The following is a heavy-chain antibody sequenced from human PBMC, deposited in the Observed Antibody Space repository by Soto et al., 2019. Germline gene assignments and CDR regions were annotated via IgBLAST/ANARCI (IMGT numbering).Heavy chain of an antibody. V-gene: IGHV3-30*18. CDR1: GFTFSSYG. Sequence: QVQLVESGGGVVQPGRSLRLSCAASGFTFSSYGMHWVRQAPGKGLEWVAVISYDGSNKYYADSVKGRFTISRDNSKNTLYLQMNSLRAEDTAVYYCAKAAGYSSSWGHDAFDIWGQGTMVTVSS. D-gene: IGHD6-13*01. J-gene: IGHJ3*02. CDR2: ISYDGSNK. CDR3: AKAAGYSSSWGHDAFDI.